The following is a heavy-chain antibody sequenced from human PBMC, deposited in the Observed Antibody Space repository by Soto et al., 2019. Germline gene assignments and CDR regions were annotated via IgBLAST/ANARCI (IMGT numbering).Heavy chain of an antibody. Sequence: SETLSLTCTVSGGTINDYYWSWIRQPPGKGLEWIGHMYYSGSTSYNPSLNSRVTISLDTSKNQFSLKLSSVTAAETAVYYCARGVGGYGTYSDYGLDVSGHGITVTVSS. CDR3: ARGVGGYGTYSDYGLDV. D-gene: IGHD6-13*01. V-gene: IGHV4-59*01. CDR2: MYYSGST. CDR1: GGTINDYY. J-gene: IGHJ6*02.